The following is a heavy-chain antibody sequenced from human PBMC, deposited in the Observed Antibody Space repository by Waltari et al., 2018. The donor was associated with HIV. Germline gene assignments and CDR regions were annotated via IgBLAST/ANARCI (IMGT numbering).Heavy chain of an antibody. D-gene: IGHD3-9*01. CDR1: GGSISTGSYY. CDR2: IYTSGST. Sequence: QVQLQESGPGLVKPSQTLSLTCTVPGGSISTGSYYWSWLRSPPGTGLEVIGRIYTSGSTNYNPSLKSRVTIAGDTSKNQFSLKLSSVTAADTAVYYCARAPGYYDILTGYYNPYYFDYWGQGTLVTVSS. CDR3: ARAPGYYDILTGYYNPYYFDY. V-gene: IGHV4-61*02. J-gene: IGHJ4*02.